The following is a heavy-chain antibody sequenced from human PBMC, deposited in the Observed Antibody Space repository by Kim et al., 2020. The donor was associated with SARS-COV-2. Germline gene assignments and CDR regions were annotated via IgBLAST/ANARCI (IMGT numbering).Heavy chain of an antibody. J-gene: IGHJ6*02. V-gene: IGHV1-46*01. CDR1: GYTFTSYY. Sequence: ASVKVSCKASGYTFTSYYMHWVRQAPGQGLEWMGIINPSGGSTSYAQKFQGRVTMTRDTSTSTVYMELSSLRSEDTAVYYCARDKGVDYDFWSGRDVWGQGTTVTVSS. CDR2: INPSGGST. D-gene: IGHD3-3*01. CDR3: ARDKGVDYDFWSGRDV.